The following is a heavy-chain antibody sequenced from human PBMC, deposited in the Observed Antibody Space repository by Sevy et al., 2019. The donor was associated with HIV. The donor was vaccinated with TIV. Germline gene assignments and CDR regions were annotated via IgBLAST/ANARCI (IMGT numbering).Heavy chain of an antibody. CDR3: ARSSDYCSSTSCYPSYYYYGMDV. V-gene: IGHV4-4*07. CDR2: IYTSGST. J-gene: IGHJ6*02. D-gene: IGHD2-2*01. CDR1: GGSISSYY. Sequence: GSLRLSCTVSGGSISSYYWSWIRQPAGKGLEWIGRIYTSGSTNYNPSLKSRVTMSVDTSKNQFSLKLSSVTAADTAVYYCARSSDYCSSTSCYPSYYYYGMDVWGQGTTVTVSS.